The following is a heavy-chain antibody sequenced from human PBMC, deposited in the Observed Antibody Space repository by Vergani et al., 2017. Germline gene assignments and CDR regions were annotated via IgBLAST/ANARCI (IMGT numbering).Heavy chain of an antibody. CDR3: ARDLRLLYNRFYP. D-gene: IGHD1-14*01. Sequence: QVQLVESGGGVVQPGRSLRLSCAASGFTFNQYGMHWVRQAPGKGLEWVAVTWYDGNNKQYADSVKGRFTISRDNSKSTMYLQMNSLRDEDTGLYYCARDLRLLYNRFYPWGQGTLVTVSS. CDR1: GFTFNQYG. V-gene: IGHV3-33*01. J-gene: IGHJ5*02. CDR2: TWYDGNNK.